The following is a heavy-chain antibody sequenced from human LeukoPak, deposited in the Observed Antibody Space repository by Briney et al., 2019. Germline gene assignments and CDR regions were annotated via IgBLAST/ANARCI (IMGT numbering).Heavy chain of an antibody. CDR2: IYYSGST. CDR1: GGSISSYY. D-gene: IGHD3-16*02. J-gene: IGHJ4*02. Sequence: PSETLSLTCTVSGGSISSYYWSWIRQPPGKGLEWIGYIYYSGSTNYNPSLKSRVTISVDTSKNQFSLKLSSVTAADTAVYYCARVRMITFGGVIVHPKEYYFDYWGQGTLVTVSS. CDR3: ARVRMITFGGVIVHPKEYYFDY. V-gene: IGHV4-59*01.